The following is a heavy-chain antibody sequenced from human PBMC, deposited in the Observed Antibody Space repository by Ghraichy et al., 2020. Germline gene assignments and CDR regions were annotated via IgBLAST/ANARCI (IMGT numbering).Heavy chain of an antibody. J-gene: IGHJ6*02. Sequence: SETLSLTCTVSGGSISSSSYYWGWIRQPPGKGLEWIGSIYYSGSTYYNPSLKSRVTISVDTSKNQFSLKLSSVTAADTAVYYCAGQGNSYYGMDVWGQGTTVTVSS. CDR3: AGQGNSYYGMDV. D-gene: IGHD4-23*01. CDR1: GGSISSSSYY. V-gene: IGHV4-39*01. CDR2: IYYSGST.